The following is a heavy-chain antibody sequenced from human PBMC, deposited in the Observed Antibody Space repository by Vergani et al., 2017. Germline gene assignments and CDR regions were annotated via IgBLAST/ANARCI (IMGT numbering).Heavy chain of an antibody. CDR1: GFTFSSYG. Sequence: QVKRVEAGGGVVQPGRSLRLSCAASGFTFSSYGMHWVRQAPGKGLEWVAVIWYDGSNKYYADSVKGRFTISRDNSKNTLYLQMNSLRAEDTAVYYCARGRHSSSWYGYYYGMDVWGQGTTVTVSS. CDR2: IWYDGSNK. D-gene: IGHD6-13*01. CDR3: ARGRHSSSWYGYYYGMDV. J-gene: IGHJ6*02. V-gene: IGHV3-33*01.